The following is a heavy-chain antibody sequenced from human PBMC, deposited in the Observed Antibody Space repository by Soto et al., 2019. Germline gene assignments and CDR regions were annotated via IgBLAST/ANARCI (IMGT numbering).Heavy chain of an antibody. J-gene: IGHJ3*02. CDR3: AIPPWGEVAYYAFDI. D-gene: IGHD7-27*01. Sequence: LRLSCAASGFTFNNYWMHWVRQDPGKGLVWVSRISSDGSSTNYADSVKGRFAISRDNAKNTVYLQMNSLRAEDTAVYYCAIPPWGEVAYYAFDIWGQGTMVTVSS. CDR1: GFTFNNYW. V-gene: IGHV3-74*01. CDR2: ISSDGSST.